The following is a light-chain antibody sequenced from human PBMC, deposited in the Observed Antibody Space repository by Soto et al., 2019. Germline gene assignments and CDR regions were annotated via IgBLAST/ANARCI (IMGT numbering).Light chain of an antibody. Sequence: IHVTLAPATRSASLTERATSTCLASQSISSWLAWYQQKPGKAPKLLIYDASSLESGVPPRVSGSGSGTEFTLTISSLQPDDFAPYYCQQYNSYPLTFCGGTKVDIK. V-gene: IGKV1-5*01. CDR3: QQYNSYPLT. CDR1: QSISSW. J-gene: IGKJ4*01. CDR2: DAS.